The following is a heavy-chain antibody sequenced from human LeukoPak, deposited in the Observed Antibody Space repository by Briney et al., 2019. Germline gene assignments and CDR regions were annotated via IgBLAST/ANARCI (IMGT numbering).Heavy chain of an antibody. D-gene: IGHD4-23*01. CDR2: IYSGGYT. J-gene: IGHJ4*02. CDR3: ARLKGTVVTRVDY. V-gene: IGHV3-53*01. CDR1: GFTFSSYA. Sequence: GGSLRLSCAASGFTFSSYAMSWVRQPPGKGLEWVAVIYSGGYTYYADSVKGRFTISRDNSKNTLYLQMNSLRAEDTAVYYCARLKGTVVTRVDYWGQGTLVTVAS.